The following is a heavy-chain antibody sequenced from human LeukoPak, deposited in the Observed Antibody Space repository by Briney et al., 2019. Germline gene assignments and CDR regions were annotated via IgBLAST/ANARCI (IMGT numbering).Heavy chain of an antibody. J-gene: IGHJ4*02. D-gene: IGHD3-10*01. CDR1: GGSFSGYY. V-gene: IGHV4-34*01. Sequence: PSETLSLTCAVYGGSFSGYYWSWIRQPPGKGLEWIGEINHSGSTNYNPSLKSRVTISVDTSKNQFSLKLSSVTAADTAVYYCASETRYYYGSGSYFNWGQGTLVTVSS. CDR3: ASETRYYYGSGSYFN. CDR2: INHSGST.